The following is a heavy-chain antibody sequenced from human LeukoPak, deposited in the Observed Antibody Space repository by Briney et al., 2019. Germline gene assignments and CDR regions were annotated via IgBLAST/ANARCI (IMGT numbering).Heavy chain of an antibody. J-gene: IGHJ3*02. Sequence: SVKVSCKASGGTFSSYAISWVRQAPGQGLEWMGRIIPILGIANYAQKFQGRVTITADKSTSTAYMELRSLRSDDTAVYYCARVLGITMVRGVIPDAFDIWGQGTMVTVS. D-gene: IGHD3-10*01. V-gene: IGHV1-69*04. CDR1: GGTFSSYA. CDR3: ARVLGITMVRGVIPDAFDI. CDR2: IIPILGIA.